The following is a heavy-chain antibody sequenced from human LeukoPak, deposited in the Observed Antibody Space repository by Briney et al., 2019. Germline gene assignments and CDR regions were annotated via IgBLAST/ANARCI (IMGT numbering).Heavy chain of an antibody. D-gene: IGHD3-22*01. V-gene: IGHV4-39*07. CDR3: ARDPYSSGYYASFDP. J-gene: IGHJ5*02. CDR1: GGSISSSSYY. Sequence: SETLSLTCTVSGGSISSSSYYWGWIRQPPGKGLEWIGSIYYSGSTYYNPSLKSRITMSIDTSKNRFSLKMWSVTAADTAVYYCARDPYSSGYYASFDPWGQGTLVTVSS. CDR2: IYYSGST.